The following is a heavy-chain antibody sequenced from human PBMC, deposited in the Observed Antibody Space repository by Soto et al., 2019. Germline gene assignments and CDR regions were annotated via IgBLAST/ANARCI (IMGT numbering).Heavy chain of an antibody. V-gene: IGHV1-18*01. D-gene: IGHD1-26*01. CDR3: ARAFRSGSSSYGMDV. CDR2: ISAYNGNT. J-gene: IGHJ6*02. CDR1: GYTCTSYG. Sequence: AXVKVSCKASGYTCTSYGIRWVRQAPGQGLEWMGWISAYNGNTNYAQKLQGRVTMTTDTSTSTAYMELRSLRSDDTAVYYCARAFRSGSSSYGMDVWGQGTTVTVSS.